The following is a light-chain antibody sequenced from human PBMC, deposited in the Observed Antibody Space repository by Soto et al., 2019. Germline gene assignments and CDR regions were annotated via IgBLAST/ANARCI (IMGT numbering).Light chain of an antibody. CDR2: DAS. V-gene: IGKV1-5*02. J-gene: IGKJ1*01. CDR3: QQYNSLSPWT. CDR1: ESISSW. Sequence: DIQMTQTPSTLPASVGDTVSILCRASESISSWLAWYQQKPGNAPSLLIYDASKLGRGVPSRFSGAGSGTEFILTISSLQPDDFATYFCQQYNSLSPWTFGQGTKVDIK.